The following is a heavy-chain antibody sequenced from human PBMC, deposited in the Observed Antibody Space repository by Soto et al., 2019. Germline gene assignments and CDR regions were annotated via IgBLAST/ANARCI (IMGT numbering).Heavy chain of an antibody. V-gene: IGHV4-34*01. J-gene: IGHJ5*02. D-gene: IGHD2-2*01. Sequence: SETLSLTCAVYGESFSAYYWTWIRQPPGKGLEWIGEINHSGSTKYNPSLRSRVTVSVDTSKHQFSLKLTSVTAADTAVYYCARVRGNQLLGWFDPWGQGTLVTVSS. CDR1: GESFSAYY. CDR2: INHSGST. CDR3: ARVRGNQLLGWFDP.